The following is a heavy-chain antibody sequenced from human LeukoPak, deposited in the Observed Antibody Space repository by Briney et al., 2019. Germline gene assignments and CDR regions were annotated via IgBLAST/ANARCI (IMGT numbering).Heavy chain of an antibody. CDR3: AKDLEVVAVATSQDY. CDR1: GFTFSSYA. CDR2: ISGSGGST. D-gene: IGHD2-15*01. Sequence: GGSLRLSCAASGFTFSSYAMSWVRQAPGKGLEWVSAISGSGGSTYYADPVKGRFTISRDNSKNTLYLQMNSLRAEDTAVYYCAKDLEVVAVATSQDYWGQGTLVTASS. J-gene: IGHJ4*02. V-gene: IGHV3-23*01.